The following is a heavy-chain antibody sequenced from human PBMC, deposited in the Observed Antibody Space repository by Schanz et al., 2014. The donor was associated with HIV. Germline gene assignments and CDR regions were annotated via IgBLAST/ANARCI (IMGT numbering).Heavy chain of an antibody. Sequence: QVQLVQSGAEVKKPGSSVKVSCKASGGSFSSYAINWVRQAPGQGLEWMGTIIPIFATADSAQKFQGRVFMTADESTSTVNRELSSLRSGDTAVYYGARYPRLIDYNTSQGMDVWGQGTTVTVSS. CDR2: IIPIFATA. V-gene: IGHV1-69*18. D-gene: IGHD1-20*01. CDR3: ARYPRLIDYNTSQGMDV. CDR1: GGSFSSYA. J-gene: IGHJ6*02.